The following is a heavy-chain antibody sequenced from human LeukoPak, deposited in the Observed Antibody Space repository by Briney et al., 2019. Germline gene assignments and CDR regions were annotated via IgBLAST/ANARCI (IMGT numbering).Heavy chain of an antibody. V-gene: IGHV4-59*12. CDR3: ARVPHYDVLTGYSPYLDY. CDR2: IYYSGST. CDR1: GGSISSYY. D-gene: IGHD3-9*01. Sequence: SETLSLTCTVSGGSISSYYWSWIRQPPGKGLEWIGYIYYSGSTYFNPSLKSRVTISVDTSKNQFSLKLRSVTAADTAVYYCARVPHYDVLTGYSPYLDYWGQGTLVTVSS. J-gene: IGHJ4*02.